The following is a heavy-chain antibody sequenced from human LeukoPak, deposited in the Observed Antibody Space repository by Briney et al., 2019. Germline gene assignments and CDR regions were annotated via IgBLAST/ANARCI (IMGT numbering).Heavy chain of an antibody. CDR3: AKDRGYDSSGYSFQH. J-gene: IGHJ1*01. CDR1: GFTFSSYA. CDR2: ISGSGGST. Sequence: GGSLRLSCAASGFTFSSYAMSWARQAPGKGLEWVSAISGSGGSTYYADSVKGRFTISRDNSKNTLYLQMNSLRAEDTAVYYCAKDRGYDSSGYSFQHWGQGTLVTVSS. V-gene: IGHV3-23*01. D-gene: IGHD3-22*01.